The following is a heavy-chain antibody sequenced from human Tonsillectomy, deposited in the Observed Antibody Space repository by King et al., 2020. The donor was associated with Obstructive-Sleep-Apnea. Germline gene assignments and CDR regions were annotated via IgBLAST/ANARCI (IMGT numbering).Heavy chain of an antibody. CDR3: ARDQAYGDGYYYYGIDV. D-gene: IGHD4-17*01. J-gene: IGHJ6*02. V-gene: IGHV1-2*04. CDR2: INPNSGGT. CDR1: GYTFTDYY. Sequence: VQLVESGAEVKKPGASVKVSCKASGYTFTDYYIHWVRQAPGQGLEWMGWINPNSGGTIYAQKFQGWITVTRDTSISTAYMEMSRLRSDDTAVYYCARDQAYGDGYYYYGIDVWGQGTTVTVSS.